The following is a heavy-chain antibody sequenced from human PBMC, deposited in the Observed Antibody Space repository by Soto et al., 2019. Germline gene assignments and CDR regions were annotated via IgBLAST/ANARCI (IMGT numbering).Heavy chain of an antibody. CDR3: ARLPGPLVSVLYIYPVDARETPSDVDV. CDR2: VSFDGSNK. D-gene: IGHD2-21*02. CDR1: GFTFSHHP. V-gene: IGHV3-30*03. Sequence: QMQLVQSGGGVVQPGRSLRLSCEASGFTFSHHPMNWVRQAPGKGLEWVAVVSFDGSNKYYRDSVKGRFTISKDNGKNTLFLQMNDVRPEDTAVYYCARLPGPLVSVLYIYPVDARETPSDVDVWGPGTSVTVSS. J-gene: IGHJ6*02.